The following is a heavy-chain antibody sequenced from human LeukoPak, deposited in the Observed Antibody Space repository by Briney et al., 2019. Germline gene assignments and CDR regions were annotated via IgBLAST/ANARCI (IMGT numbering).Heavy chain of an antibody. D-gene: IGHD3-16*01. J-gene: IGHJ3*02. CDR3: VREFRRSQGAFDI. V-gene: IGHV4-34*01. CDR2: INHSGST. Sequence: SETLSLTCAVYGGSFSGYYWSWIRQPPGKGLEWIGEINHSGSTNYNPSLKSRVTISVDTSKNQFSLQLSSVTAADTAVYYCVREFRRSQGAFDIWGQGTMVTVSS. CDR1: GGSFSGYY.